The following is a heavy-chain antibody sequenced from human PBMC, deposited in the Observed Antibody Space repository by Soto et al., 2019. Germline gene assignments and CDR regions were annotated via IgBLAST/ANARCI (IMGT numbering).Heavy chain of an antibody. CDR2: VNADGTA. Sequence: QVQLQESGPGLLKPSETLSLTCTVSGGSISPYHWSWIRQPLGEGLDWVGRVNADGTASYNPSLGGGVTISLDASRRQFSLTLRSVTAGDTAVYYCATYFIGVGGRGYWGQVTLVTVAS. CDR1: GGSISPYH. J-gene: IGHJ4*02. CDR3: ATYFIGVGGRGY. D-gene: IGHD3-22*01. V-gene: IGHV4-4*07.